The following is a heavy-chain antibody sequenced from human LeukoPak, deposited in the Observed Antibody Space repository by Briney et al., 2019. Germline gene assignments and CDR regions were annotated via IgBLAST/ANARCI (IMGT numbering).Heavy chain of an antibody. CDR1: GGSISSYY. D-gene: IGHD3-22*01. CDR3: ARGVAGSSGSYYYYGMDV. CDR2: IYYSGST. V-gene: IGHV4-59*01. J-gene: IGHJ6*02. Sequence: SETLSLTCTVSGGSISSYYWSWIRQPPGKGLEWIGYIYYSGSTNYNPSLKSRVTISVDTSKNQFSLKLSSVTAADTAVYYCARGVAGSSGSYYYYGMDVWGQGTTVTVSS.